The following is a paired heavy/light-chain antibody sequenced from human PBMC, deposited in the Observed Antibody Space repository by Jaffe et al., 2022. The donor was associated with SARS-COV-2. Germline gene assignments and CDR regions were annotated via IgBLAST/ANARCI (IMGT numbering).Light chain of an antibody. V-gene: IGLV9-49*01. CDR3: GADHGSGSNFVWV. J-gene: IGLJ3*02. CDR2: VGTGGIVG. CDR1: SGYSNYK. Sequence: QPVLTQPPSASASLGASVTLTCTLSSGYSNYKVDWYQQRPGKGPRFVMRVGTGGIVGSKGDGIPDRFSVLGSGLNRYLTIKNIQEEDESDYHCGADHGSGSNFVWVFGGGTKLTVL.
Heavy chain of an antibody. V-gene: IGHV5-51*01. CDR1: GYSFTSYW. D-gene: IGHD5-18*01. CDR3: ARQEDTAMVMKPIKGTDKKYYGMDV. CDR2: IYPGDSDT. Sequence: EVQLVQSGAEVKKPGESLKISCKGSGYSFTSYWIGWVRQMPGKGLEWMGIIYPGDSDTRYSPSFQGQVTISADKSISTAYLQWSSLKASDTAMYYCARQEDTAMVMKPIKGTDKKYYGMDVWGQGTTVTVSS. J-gene: IGHJ6*02.